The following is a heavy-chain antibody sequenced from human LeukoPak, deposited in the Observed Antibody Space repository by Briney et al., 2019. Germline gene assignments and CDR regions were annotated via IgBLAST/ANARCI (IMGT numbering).Heavy chain of an antibody. CDR1: GGSISSYY. V-gene: IGHV4-59*12. D-gene: IGHD2-21*02. J-gene: IGHJ3*02. Sequence: SETLSLTCTVSGGSISSYYWSWIRQPPGKGLEWIGYIYYSGSTYNNPSLKSRVIISVDTSKNQFSLKLSSVTAADTAVYYCARRAYCGGDCSPGAFDIWGQGTVVTVSS. CDR3: ARRAYCGGDCSPGAFDI. CDR2: IYYSGST.